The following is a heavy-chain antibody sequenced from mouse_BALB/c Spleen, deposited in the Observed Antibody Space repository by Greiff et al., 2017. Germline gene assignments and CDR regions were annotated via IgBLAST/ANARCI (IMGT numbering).Heavy chain of an antibody. D-gene: IGHD1-1*01. CDR3: ARHYYGSFDY. J-gene: IGHJ2*01. V-gene: IGHV5-6-5*01. CDR1: GFTFSSYA. Sequence: EVQGVESGGGLVKPGGSLKLSCAASGFTFSSYAMSWVRQTPEKRLEWVASISSGGSTYYPDSVKGRFTISRDNARNILYLQMSSLRSEDTAMYYCARHYYGSFDYWGQGTTLTVSS. CDR2: ISSGGST.